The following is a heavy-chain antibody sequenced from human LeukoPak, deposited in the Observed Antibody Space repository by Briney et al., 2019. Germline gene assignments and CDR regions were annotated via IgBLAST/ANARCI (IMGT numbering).Heavy chain of an antibody. CDR1: GFTFSNYA. V-gene: IGHV3-23*01. J-gene: IGHJ4*02. CDR2: LSASGATT. D-gene: IGHD2-15*01. Sequence: PGGSLRLSCAASGFTFSNYAMSWVRQAPGKGLEWVSALSASGATTHYADSVKGRFTISRDNAKNSLYLQMNSLRAEDTAVYYCARSRGYCSGGSCYGGGYYFDYWGQGTLVTVSS. CDR3: ARSRGYCSGGSCYGGGYYFDY.